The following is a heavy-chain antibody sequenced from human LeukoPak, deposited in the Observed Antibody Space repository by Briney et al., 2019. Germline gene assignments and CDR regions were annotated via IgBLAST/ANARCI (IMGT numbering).Heavy chain of an antibody. CDR1: GFTFSSYS. CDR3: AREPGGLLWFGELLSDYFDY. V-gene: IGHV3-21*01. D-gene: IGHD3-10*01. J-gene: IGHJ4*02. Sequence: GGSLRLSCAASGFTFSSYSMNWVRQAPGKGLEWVSSISSSSSYIYYADSVKGRFTISRDNAKNSLYLQMNSLRAEDTAVYYCAREPGGLLWFGELLSDYFDYWGQGTLVTVSS. CDR2: ISSSSSYI.